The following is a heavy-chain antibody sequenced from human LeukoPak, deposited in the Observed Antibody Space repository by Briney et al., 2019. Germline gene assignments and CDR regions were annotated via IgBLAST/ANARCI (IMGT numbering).Heavy chain of an antibody. CDR3: ARDER. CDR1: GFTFTNYA. CDR2: IKEDGSVK. V-gene: IGHV3-7*01. Sequence: GGSLRLSCAASGFTFTNYAMTWVRQAPGKGLEWVANIKEDGSVKNYVDSVRGRFTISRDNAKNSLYLQMDSLRAEDTAVYYCARDERWGQGTLVTVSS. D-gene: IGHD1-1*01. J-gene: IGHJ4*03.